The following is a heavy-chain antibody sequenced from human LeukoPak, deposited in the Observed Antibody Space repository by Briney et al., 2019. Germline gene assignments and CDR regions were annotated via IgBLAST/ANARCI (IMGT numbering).Heavy chain of an antibody. CDR2: IYPGDSDT. V-gene: IGHV5-51*01. CDR1: GYSFTSYW. Sequence: GESLKISCKGSGYSFTSYWIGWVRQMPGKGLESMGIIYPGDSDTRYSPSFQGQVTISADKSISTAYLQWSSLKASDTAMYYCARQQQLVRGYLDYWAQGTLVTVSS. D-gene: IGHD6-6*01. J-gene: IGHJ4*02. CDR3: ARQQQLVRGYLDY.